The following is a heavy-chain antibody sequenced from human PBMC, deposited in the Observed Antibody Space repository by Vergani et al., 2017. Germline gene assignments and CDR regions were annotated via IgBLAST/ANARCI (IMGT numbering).Heavy chain of an antibody. J-gene: IGHJ6*02. Sequence: EVQLVESGGGLVKPGGSLRLSCAASGFTFSSYSMNWVRQAPGKGLEWVSSISSSSSYIYYADSVKGRFTISRDNAKNSLYLQMNSLRAEDTAVYYCARDVGYGDYLGSRGYYYRMDVWGQGTTVTVSS. V-gene: IGHV3-21*01. CDR1: GFTFSSYS. CDR2: ISSSSSYI. D-gene: IGHD4-17*01. CDR3: ARDVGYGDYLGSRGYYYRMDV.